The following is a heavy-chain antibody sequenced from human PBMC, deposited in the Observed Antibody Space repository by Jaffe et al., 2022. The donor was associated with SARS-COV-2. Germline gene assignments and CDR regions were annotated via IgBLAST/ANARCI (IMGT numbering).Heavy chain of an antibody. V-gene: IGHV3-11*01. CDR2: ISSSGSTI. D-gene: IGHD3-9*01. J-gene: IGHJ6*02. Sequence: QVQLVESGGGLVKPGGSLRLSCAASGFTFSDYYMSWIRQAPGKGLEWVSYISSSGSTIYYADSVKGRFTISRDNAKNSLYLQMNSLRAEDTAVYYCAREPPYYDILTDLPGYYGMDVWGQGTTVTVSS. CDR1: GFTFSDYY. CDR3: AREPPYYDILTDLPGYYGMDV.